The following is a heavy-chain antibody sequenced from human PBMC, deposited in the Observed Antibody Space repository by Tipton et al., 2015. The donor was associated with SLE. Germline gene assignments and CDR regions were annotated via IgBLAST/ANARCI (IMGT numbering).Heavy chain of an antibody. CDR3: ARMEAMITYGGIAGL. CDR2: VNHLGTI. V-gene: IGHV4-34*01. D-gene: IGHD3-16*01. CDR1: GGSFSGYY. Sequence: TLSLTCDVNGGSFSGYYWSWIRQSPGKGLEWLGEVNHLGTIYYNASLKSRVTISIDTSKSHFSLKLTSVTAADTAVYYCARMEAMITYGGIAGLWGQGTVVTVSS. J-gene: IGHJ4*02.